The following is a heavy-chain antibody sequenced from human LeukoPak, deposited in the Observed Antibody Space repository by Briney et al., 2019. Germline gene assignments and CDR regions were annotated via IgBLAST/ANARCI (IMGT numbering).Heavy chain of an antibody. D-gene: IGHD2-2*01. J-gene: IGHJ4*02. CDR2: INPNSGGT. Sequence: GASVKVSCKASGYTFTGYYMHWVRQAPGQGLEWMGWINPNSGGTNYAQKFQGRVTMTRDKSISTAYMELSRLRSDDTAVYYCARLKDIVVVPAANVGFDYWGQGTLVTVSS. CDR1: GYTFTGYY. V-gene: IGHV1-2*02. CDR3: ARLKDIVVVPAANVGFDY.